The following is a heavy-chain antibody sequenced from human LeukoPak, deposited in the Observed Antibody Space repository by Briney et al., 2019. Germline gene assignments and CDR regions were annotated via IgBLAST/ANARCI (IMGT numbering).Heavy chain of an antibody. V-gene: IGHV4-31*03. CDR2: IYYSGST. D-gene: IGHD3-16*01. J-gene: IGHJ4*02. CDR1: GGSISSGGYY. CDR3: ARGSRGDFDY. Sequence: PQTLSLTCTVSGGSISSGGYYWSWIRQHPGKGLEWIGYIYYSGSTYYNPSLKSRVTISVDTSKNQFSLKLSSVTAADTAVYYCARGSRGDFDYWGQGTLVTVSS.